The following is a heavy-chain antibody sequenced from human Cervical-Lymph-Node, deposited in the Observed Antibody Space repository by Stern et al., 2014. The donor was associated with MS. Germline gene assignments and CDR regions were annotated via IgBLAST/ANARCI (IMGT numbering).Heavy chain of an antibody. CDR1: GGTFNTNV. D-gene: IGHD6-6*01. V-gene: IGHV1-69*01. J-gene: IGHJ4*02. Sequence: VQLEESGAEVKKPGSSVTVSCKASGGTFNTNVISGVRQAPGPGLAWMGGIIPFFGTAIYAQTFQGSVTITANESTRALYMGLSSLRSDDTAVYSGAKAAYSTSSYNYWGQGTLVIVSS. CDR3: AKAAYSTSSYNY. CDR2: IIPFFGTA.